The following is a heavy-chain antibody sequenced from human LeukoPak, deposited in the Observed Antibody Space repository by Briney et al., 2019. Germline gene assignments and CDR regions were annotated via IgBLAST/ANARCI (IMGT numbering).Heavy chain of an antibody. J-gene: IGHJ4*02. D-gene: IGHD3-22*01. CDR1: GYTFTNYG. CDR3: ARDRYYFDSSDYYFFDY. CDR2: ISAYNGNT. Sequence: ASVKVSCKASGYTFTNYGISWVRQAPGQGLEWMGWISAYNGNTYYTQNLQGRVTMPTDTSTSTAYMELRSLRSDDTAVYYCARDRYYFDSSDYYFFDYWGQGTLVTVSS. V-gene: IGHV1-18*01.